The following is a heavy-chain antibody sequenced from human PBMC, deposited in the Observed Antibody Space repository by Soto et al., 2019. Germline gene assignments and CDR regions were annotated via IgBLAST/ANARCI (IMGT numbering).Heavy chain of an antibody. V-gene: IGHV2-5*01. D-gene: IGHD3-10*01. J-gene: IGHJ4*02. Sequence: QITLKESGPTLVKPTQTITLTCTFSGFSLSTSGVGVGWIRQPPGKALEWLALIYWNDDKRYSPSLKSRLTITKDTSKNQVVLTMTNIDPVDTATYYCAHVPVSGYYGSGSFPGGTDFDYWGQGTLVTVSS. CDR2: IYWNDDK. CDR1: GFSLSTSGVG. CDR3: AHVPVSGYYGSGSFPGGTDFDY.